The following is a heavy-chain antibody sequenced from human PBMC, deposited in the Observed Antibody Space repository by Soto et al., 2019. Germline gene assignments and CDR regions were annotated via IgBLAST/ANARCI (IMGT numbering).Heavy chain of an antibody. J-gene: IGHJ4*02. V-gene: IGHV1-69*01. CDR2: IIPLFGTA. CDR1: GFTFSSET. D-gene: IGHD3-10*01. CDR3: ATELGENPASPFDA. Sequence: QVQLVQSGADVKKPGSSVKVSCQASGFTFSSETLGWVRQAPGQGLEWVGGIIPLFGTASYAQKFQGRVTIAADVSTSTVYMELSSLRSDDTAVYFCATELGENPASPFDAWGQGTLVTVSS.